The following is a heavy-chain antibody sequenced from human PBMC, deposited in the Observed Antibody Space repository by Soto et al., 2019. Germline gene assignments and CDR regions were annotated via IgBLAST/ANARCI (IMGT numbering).Heavy chain of an antibody. Sequence: PGGSLRLSCAASGFTFSSYAMSWVRQAPGKGLEWVSAISGSGGSTYYADSVKGRFTISRDNSKNTLYLQMNSLRAEDTAVYYCAKDLAYSSTLTSVDSWGQGTLVTVSS. CDR1: GFTFSSYA. CDR3: AKDLAYSSTLTSVDS. J-gene: IGHJ4*02. V-gene: IGHV3-23*01. D-gene: IGHD6-13*01. CDR2: ISGSGGST.